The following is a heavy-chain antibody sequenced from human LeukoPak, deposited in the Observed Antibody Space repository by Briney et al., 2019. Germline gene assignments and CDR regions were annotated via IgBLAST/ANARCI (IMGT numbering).Heavy chain of an antibody. J-gene: IGHJ4*02. CDR1: GGTFSSYA. CDR3: ARAITMVRGVTEL. D-gene: IGHD3-10*01. V-gene: IGHV1-69*05. CDR2: IIPIFGTA. Sequence: ASVKVSCKASGGTFSSYAISWVRQAPGQGLERMGRIIPIFGTANYAQKFQGRVTITTDESTSTAYMELSSLRSEDTAVYYCARAITMVRGVTELWGQGTLVTVSS.